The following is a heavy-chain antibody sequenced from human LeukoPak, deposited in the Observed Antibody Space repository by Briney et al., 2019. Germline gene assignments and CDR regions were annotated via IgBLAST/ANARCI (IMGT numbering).Heavy chain of an antibody. D-gene: IGHD1-1*01. Sequence: PGGSLRLSCAASGFTFSSYSMNWVRQAPGKGLEWISYISSSSSTIYYADSVKGRFTISRDNAKNSLYLQMNSLRAEDTAVYYCVSGTDDFQHWGQGTLVTVSS. CDR3: VSGTDDFQH. J-gene: IGHJ1*01. V-gene: IGHV3-48*04. CDR2: ISSSSSTI. CDR1: GFTFSSYS.